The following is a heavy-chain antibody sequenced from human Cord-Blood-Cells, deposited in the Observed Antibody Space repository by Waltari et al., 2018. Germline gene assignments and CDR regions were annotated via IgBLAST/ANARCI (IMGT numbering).Heavy chain of an antibody. CDR2: IIPILGRP. V-gene: IGHV1-69*11. J-gene: IGHJ4*02. CDR3: ARGPAYCGGDYYSDY. CDR1: GGTFSSYA. D-gene: IGHD2-21*02. Sequence: QVQLVQSGAEVKKPGSSVKVSCKASGGTFSSYAISWVRQAPGQGLEWMGGIIPILGRPNYAQKFQGRVTITADESTSTAYMELSSLRSEDTAVYYCARGPAYCGGDYYSDYWGQGTLVTVSS.